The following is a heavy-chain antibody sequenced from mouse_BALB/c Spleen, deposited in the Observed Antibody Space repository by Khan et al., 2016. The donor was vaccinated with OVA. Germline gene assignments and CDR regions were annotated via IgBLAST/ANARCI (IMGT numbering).Heavy chain of an antibody. Sequence: VQLQQSGAELGKPGASVKLSCTASGFNIQDTYIHWVKQRPEQGLEWIGRIDPSHGNTKYDPKFQGKATITADTSSNTAYLQLSSLTSEDTAVYYCARNDGYDVDYWGQGTTLTVSS. CDR2: IDPSHGNT. CDR1: GFNIQDTY. D-gene: IGHD2-2*01. CDR3: ARNDGYDVDY. V-gene: IGHV14-3*02. J-gene: IGHJ2*01.